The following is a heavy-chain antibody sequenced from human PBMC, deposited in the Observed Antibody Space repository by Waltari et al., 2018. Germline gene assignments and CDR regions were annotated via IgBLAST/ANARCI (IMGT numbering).Heavy chain of an antibody. D-gene: IGHD6-19*01. J-gene: IGHJ5*02. CDR2: IYYTGIT. CDR1: GASITSSTYY. Sequence: QLQLQASVPRLGKPSETLSPPCPVSGASITSSTYYWGWIRQPPGKGLAWVPGIYYTGITYCNPSLKSRVTISVDSSKNQFSLKLTSGTTADTAVYYCARMAVAGISYFDPWGQGTLVTVSS. V-gene: IGHV4-39*07. CDR3: ARMAVAGISYFDP.